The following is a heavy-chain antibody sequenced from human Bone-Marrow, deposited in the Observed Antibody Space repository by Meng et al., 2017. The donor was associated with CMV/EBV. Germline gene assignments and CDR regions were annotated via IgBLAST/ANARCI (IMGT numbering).Heavy chain of an antibody. V-gene: IGHV3-7*01. CDR3: ARGCSSTSCYYYYYGMDV. Sequence: GESLKISCAASGFTFSSYAMHWVRQAPGKGLEWVANIKQDGSEKYYVDSVKGRFTISRDNAKNSLYLQMNSLRAEDTAVYYCARGCSSTSCYYYYYGMDVWGQGTTVTVSS. CDR1: GFTFSSYA. D-gene: IGHD2-2*01. J-gene: IGHJ6*02. CDR2: IKQDGSEK.